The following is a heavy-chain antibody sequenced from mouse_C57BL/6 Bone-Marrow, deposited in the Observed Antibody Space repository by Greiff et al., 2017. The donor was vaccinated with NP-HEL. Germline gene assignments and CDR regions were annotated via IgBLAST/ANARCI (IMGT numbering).Heavy chain of an antibody. V-gene: IGHV1-69*01. Sequence: QVQLQQPGAELVMPGASVKLSCKASGYTFTSYWMHWVKQRPGQGLEWIGEIDPSDSYTNYNQKFKGKSTLTVYKSSSTAYMQLSSLTSEDSAVYYGAREGYYDYARFAYWGQGTLVTVSA. CDR3: AREGYYDYARFAY. CDR1: GYTFTSYW. J-gene: IGHJ3*01. CDR2: IDPSDSYT. D-gene: IGHD2-4*01.